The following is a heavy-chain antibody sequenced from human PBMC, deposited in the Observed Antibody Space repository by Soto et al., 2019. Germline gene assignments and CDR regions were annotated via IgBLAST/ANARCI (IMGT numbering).Heavy chain of an antibody. D-gene: IGHD3-16*01. Sequence: EVQLVESGGGLVQPGGSLRLSCAASGFAFSAYSMNWVRQAPGRGLEWVSYISSSSGSIYYANSVKGRFTISRDNDKSSLYLQVNSLRVEDTAVYFCARADYSNSFLFQYLGQGTLV. V-gene: IGHV3-48*01. CDR1: GFAFSAYS. CDR3: ARADYSNSFLFQY. J-gene: IGHJ1*01. CDR2: ISSSSGSI.